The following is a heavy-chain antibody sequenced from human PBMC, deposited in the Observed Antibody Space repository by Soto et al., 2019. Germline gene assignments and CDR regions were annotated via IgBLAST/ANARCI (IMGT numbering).Heavy chain of an antibody. CDR3: ARDRIAAAGYDYGMDV. J-gene: IGHJ6*02. V-gene: IGHV3-48*02. CDR2: ISSSSRTI. CDR1: GFTFSNYA. Sequence: GSLRLSCAASGFTFSNYAVNWVRQAPGKGLEWVSCISSSSRTIYYADSVKGRFTISRDNAKKSLYLQMNSLRDEDTAVYYCARDRIAAAGYDYGMDVWGQGTTVTVSS. D-gene: IGHD6-13*01.